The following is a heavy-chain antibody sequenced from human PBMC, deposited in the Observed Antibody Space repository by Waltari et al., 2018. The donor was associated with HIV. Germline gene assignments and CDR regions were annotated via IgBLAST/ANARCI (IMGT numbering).Heavy chain of an antibody. CDR1: GDSSSGFY. J-gene: IGHJ4*02. Sequence: QVQLQQWGAGLLKPSETLSLTCAVYGDSSSGFYRSWIRQPPGKGPEWIGEINHSGSTKYNPTLQSRVTISLDTSKNQFALQLTSVTAADTSVYYCVTNGEMIGHGCFFYYWDLGALVTVSS. CDR3: VTNGEMIGHGCFFYY. D-gene: IGHD3-22*01. CDR2: INHSGST. V-gene: IGHV4-34*02.